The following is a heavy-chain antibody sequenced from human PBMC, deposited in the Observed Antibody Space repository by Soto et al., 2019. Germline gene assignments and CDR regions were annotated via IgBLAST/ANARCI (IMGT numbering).Heavy chain of an antibody. D-gene: IGHD3-10*01. V-gene: IGHV4-59*12. J-gene: IGHJ4*02. CDR1: GGSISSYY. CDR2: IYYSGST. CDR3: ARGSHARAFGSEAYYFDY. Sequence: PSETLSLTCTVSGGSISSYYWSWIRQPPGKGLEWIGYIYYSGSTNYNPSLKSRVTISVDTSKNQFSLKLSSVTAADTAVYYCARGSHARAFGSEAYYFDYWGQGTLVTVSS.